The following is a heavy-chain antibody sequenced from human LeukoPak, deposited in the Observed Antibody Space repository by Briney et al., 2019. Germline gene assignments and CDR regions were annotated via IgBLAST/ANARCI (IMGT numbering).Heavy chain of an antibody. CDR1: GFTFSTYE. D-gene: IGHD3-3*01. J-gene: IGHJ4*02. Sequence: GGSLRLSCTASGFTFSTYEMNWVRQAPGKGLEWVSYISGSGYPIYYADSVKGRFTISRDNAKNSLYLQMNSLRAEDTAIYYCARARGLEWLLKHLDSWGQGTLVTVSS. CDR3: ARARGLEWLLKHLDS. CDR2: ISGSGYPI. V-gene: IGHV3-48*03.